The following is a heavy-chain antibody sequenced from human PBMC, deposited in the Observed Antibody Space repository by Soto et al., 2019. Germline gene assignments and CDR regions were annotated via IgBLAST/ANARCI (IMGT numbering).Heavy chain of an antibody. J-gene: IGHJ4*02. V-gene: IGHV1-18*01. D-gene: IGHD3-22*01. CDR1: XXXXTSYX. Sequence: QVQLVQSGXXXKKPGAXVKVSCKASXXXXTSYXXXWVRQAPGQGLEWMGWISAYNGNTNYAQKLQGRVTMTTDTATSTAYMELRSLRSDDTAVYYCARGTYYYDSSGWYYFDYWGQGTLVTVSS. CDR3: ARGTYYYDSSGWYYFDY. CDR2: ISAYNGNT.